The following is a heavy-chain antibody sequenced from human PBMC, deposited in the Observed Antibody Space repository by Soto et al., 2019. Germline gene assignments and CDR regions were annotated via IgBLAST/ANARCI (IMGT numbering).Heavy chain of an antibody. Sequence: QITLKESGPTLVKPTQTLTLTCTFSGFSLRTTGEGVAWIRQPPGKALEWLVLIYWDGDKRYSPSLKSRLTITKDTSKKQVVLTMTNMDPVDTATYCCALARYSNLDYWGRGTLVTVSS. CDR3: ALARYSNLDY. CDR1: GFSLRTTGEG. V-gene: IGHV2-5*02. CDR2: IYWDGDK. J-gene: IGHJ4*02. D-gene: IGHD4-4*01.